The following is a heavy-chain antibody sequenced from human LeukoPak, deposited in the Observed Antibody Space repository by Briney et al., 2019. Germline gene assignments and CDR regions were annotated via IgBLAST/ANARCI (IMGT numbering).Heavy chain of an antibody. J-gene: IGHJ4*02. V-gene: IGHV3-53*01. CDR2: IYVGGSA. CDR1: GFTVSNNY. CDR3: AKDVGKWESLHFFDY. Sequence: GGSLRLSCAASGFTVSNNYMSWVRQTPGKGLEWVSVIYVGGSAYYADSVKGRFTISGDSSKNTLYLQMNSLRAEDTAVYYCAKDVGKWESLHFFDYWGQGTLVTVSS. D-gene: IGHD1-26*01.